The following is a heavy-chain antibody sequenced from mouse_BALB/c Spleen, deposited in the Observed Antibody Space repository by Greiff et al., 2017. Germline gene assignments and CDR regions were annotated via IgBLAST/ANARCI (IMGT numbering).Heavy chain of an antibody. D-gene: IGHD1-1*01. CDR2: ISSGSSTI. CDR3: AKFDYYGSSRCYYAMAY. Sequence: EVKLVESGGGLVQPGGSRKLSCAASGFTFSSFGMHWVRQAPEKGLEWVAYISSGSSTIYYADTVKGRFTISRDNPKNTLFLQMTSLRSEDTAMYYCAKFDYYGSSRCYYAMAYWGQGTSVTVSA. CDR1: GFTFSSFG. J-gene: IGHJ4*01. V-gene: IGHV5-17*02.